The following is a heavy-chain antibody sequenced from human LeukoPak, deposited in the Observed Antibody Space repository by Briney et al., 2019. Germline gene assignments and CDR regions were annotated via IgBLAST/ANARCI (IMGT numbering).Heavy chain of an antibody. V-gene: IGHV1-69*05. CDR3: ARSNVAAAGTGVFDY. CDR1: GGTFSSYA. Sequence: SVKVSCKASGGTFSSYAISWVRQAPGQGLEWMGGIIPIFGTANYAQKFQGRVTITTDESTSTAYMELSSLRSEDTAVYYCARSNVAAAGTGVFDYWGQGTLVTVSS. J-gene: IGHJ4*02. CDR2: IIPIFGTA. D-gene: IGHD6-13*01.